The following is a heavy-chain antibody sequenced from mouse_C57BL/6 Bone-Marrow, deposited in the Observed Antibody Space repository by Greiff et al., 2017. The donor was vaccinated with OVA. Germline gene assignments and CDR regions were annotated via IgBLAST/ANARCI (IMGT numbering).Heavy chain of an antibody. Sequence: VKLMESGAELVRPGTSVKMSCKASGYTFTNYWIGWAKQRPGHGLEWIGDIYPGGGYTNYNEKFKGKATLTADKSSSTAYVQFSSLTSEDYAIYDCARSRGNSAWFDYWGQGTLVTVSA. CDR3: ARSRGNSAWFDY. D-gene: IGHD2-1*01. J-gene: IGHJ3*01. CDR1: GYTFTNYW. CDR2: IYPGGGYT. V-gene: IGHV1-63*01.